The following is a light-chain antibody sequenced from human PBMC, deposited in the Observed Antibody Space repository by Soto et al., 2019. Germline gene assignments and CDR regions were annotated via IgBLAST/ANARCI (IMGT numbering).Light chain of an antibody. CDR1: SSDVGVYNY. CDR2: DVI. J-gene: IGLJ3*02. CDR3: CSYAGSSLWV. V-gene: IGLV2-11*01. Sequence: QSALTQPRSVSGSPGQSVTNSCTGTSSDVGVYNYVSWYQQHPGKAPQLVIYDVIKRPSGVPYRFSGSKSGNTASLTISGLQVEDEADYYCCSYAGSSLWVFGGGTKLTVL.